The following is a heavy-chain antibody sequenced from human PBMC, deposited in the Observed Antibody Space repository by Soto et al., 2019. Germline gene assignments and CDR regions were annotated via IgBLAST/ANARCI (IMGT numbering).Heavy chain of an antibody. Sequence: EVQLVESGGGLVQPGRSLRLSCAASGFTFDDYAMHWVRQAPGKGLEWVSGISWNSGSIGYADSVKGRFTISRDNAKNSLYLQMNRLGAEDTDLYYCANDGYGGWYGSCRGFNWFDPWGEGTLVTVSS. V-gene: IGHV3-9*01. CDR1: GFTFDDYA. J-gene: IGHJ5*02. D-gene: IGHD6-19*01. CDR2: ISWNSGSI. CDR3: ANDGYGGWYGSCRGFNWFDP.